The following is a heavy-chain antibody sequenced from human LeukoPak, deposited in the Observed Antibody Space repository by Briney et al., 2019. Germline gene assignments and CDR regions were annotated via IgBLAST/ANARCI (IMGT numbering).Heavy chain of an antibody. CDR2: ISYDGSNE. D-gene: IGHD5-24*01. CDR1: RFSFSTYG. Sequence: GGSLRLSCEGSRFSFSTYGMHWVRQAPGKGLEWVAVISYDGSNEFYADSVKGRFTISRDNSRNTLYLQMNSLRAEDTAVYYCVKDLGWLQYGGYWGQGTLVTVSS. V-gene: IGHV3-30*18. J-gene: IGHJ4*02. CDR3: VKDLGWLQYGGY.